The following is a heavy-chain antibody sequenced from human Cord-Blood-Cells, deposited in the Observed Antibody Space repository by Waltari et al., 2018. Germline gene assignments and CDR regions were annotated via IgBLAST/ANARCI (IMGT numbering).Heavy chain of an antibody. V-gene: IGHV4-38-2*01. CDR2: IYHSGST. Sequence: QVQLQESGPGLVKPSETLSLTCAVSGYSISSGYYWGWIRQPPGKGLEWIGSIYHSGSTYYNPSLKSRVTISVDTSKNQFSLKLSSVTAADTAVYYCASQVGARDAFDIWGQGTMVTDSS. J-gene: IGHJ3*02. D-gene: IGHD1-26*01. CDR3: ASQVGARDAFDI. CDR1: GYSISSGYY.